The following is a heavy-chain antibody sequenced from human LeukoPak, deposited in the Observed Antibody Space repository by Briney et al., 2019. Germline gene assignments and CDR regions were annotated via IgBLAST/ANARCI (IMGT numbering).Heavy chain of an antibody. D-gene: IGHD5-18*01. CDR1: GGSFSGYY. CDR3: ARSGYRVYFDY. Sequence: PSETLSLTCAVYGGSFSGYYWSWIRQPPGKGLEWTGEINHSGSTNYNPSLKSRVTISVDTSKNQFSLKLSSVTAADTAVYYCARSGYRVYFDYWGQGTLVTVSS. V-gene: IGHV4-34*01. J-gene: IGHJ4*02. CDR2: INHSGST.